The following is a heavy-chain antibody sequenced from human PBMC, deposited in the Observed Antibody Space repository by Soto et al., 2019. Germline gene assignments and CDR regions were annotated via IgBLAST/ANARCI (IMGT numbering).Heavy chain of an antibody. V-gene: IGHV3-30*18. D-gene: IGHD4-17*01. CDR3: AKGGDYDS. J-gene: IGHJ5*01. CDR2: IVSDGSRK. Sequence: PGGSLRLSCVASGFTFSNYGINWVRQAPGKGLEWVALIVSDGSRKFYADSVKGRFTISRDNSKNTLFLQMTSLTVEDSGVYYCAKGGDYDSWGQGTPVTVSS. CDR1: GFTFSNYG.